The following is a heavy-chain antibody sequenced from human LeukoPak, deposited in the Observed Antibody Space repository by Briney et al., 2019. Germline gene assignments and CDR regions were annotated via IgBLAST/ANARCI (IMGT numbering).Heavy chain of an antibody. D-gene: IGHD5-12*01. J-gene: IGHJ4*02. CDR1: GYTFTSYG. Sequence: ASVNVSCKASGYTFTSYGISWVRQAPGQGLEWMGWISAYNGNTNYAQKLQGRVTTTTDTSTSTAYTELRSLRSDDTAVYYCAREDIVAMTNDYWGQGTLVTVSS. CDR3: AREDIVAMTNDY. V-gene: IGHV1-18*01. CDR2: ISAYNGNT.